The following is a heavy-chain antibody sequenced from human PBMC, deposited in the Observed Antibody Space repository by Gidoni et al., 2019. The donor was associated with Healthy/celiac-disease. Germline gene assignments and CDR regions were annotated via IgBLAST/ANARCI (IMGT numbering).Heavy chain of an antibody. CDR1: GCPFRSYA. Sequence: EVQLLESGGGLVQPGGSLRLSLAASGCPFRSYALSWVRQAPGKGLEWVSAISGSGVSTYYADSVKGRFTISRDNSKNTLYLQMNSLRAEDTAVYYCAKDRGGGRGTEVLTNDYWGQGTLVTVSS. D-gene: IGHD2-8*01. V-gene: IGHV3-23*01. CDR3: AKDRGGGRGTEVLTNDY. CDR2: ISGSGVST. J-gene: IGHJ4*02.